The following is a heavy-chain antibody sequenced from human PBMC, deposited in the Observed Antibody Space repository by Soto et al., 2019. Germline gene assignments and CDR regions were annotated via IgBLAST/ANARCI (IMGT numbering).Heavy chain of an antibody. V-gene: IGHV3-33*04. CDR2: IWYDGNSK. J-gene: IGHJ4*02. CDR3: ARDRTLSYFDY. CDR1: GFTLSSYG. Sequence: QVQLVESGGAVVQPGRSLRVSCAASGFTLSSYGMHWVRQAPGKGLEWVAVIWYDGNSKYYVDSVKDRFTISRDNSKNTLYLHMNSLRAEDTAVYYCARDRTLSYFDYWGQGTLVTVSS.